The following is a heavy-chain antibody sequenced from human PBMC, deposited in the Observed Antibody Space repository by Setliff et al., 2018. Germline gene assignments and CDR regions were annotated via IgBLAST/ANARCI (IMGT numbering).Heavy chain of an antibody. J-gene: IGHJ4*02. CDR3: ASGEHREYYDSSGSSMLDY. Sequence: GGSLRLSCGASGFTFSSHWMTWVRQAPGKGLEWVANIKEDGGEKYYVDSAKGRSTISRDNAKNSLFLQMDSLRAEDTAVYYCASGEHREYYDSSGSSMLDYWGQGTLVTVSS. D-gene: IGHD3-22*01. V-gene: IGHV3-7*01. CDR2: IKEDGGEK. CDR1: GFTFSSHW.